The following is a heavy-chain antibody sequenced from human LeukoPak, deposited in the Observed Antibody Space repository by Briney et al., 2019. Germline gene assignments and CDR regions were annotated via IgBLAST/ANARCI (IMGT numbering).Heavy chain of an antibody. Sequence: PSETLSLTCTVSSASISSHFWSWIRQPPGKELEFIGYIYYSGSTNYNPSLKSRVTISIDTSKNQFSLKLSPVTAADTAVYYCASLRPGGPNEDWGQGTLVTVSS. D-gene: IGHD1-1*01. J-gene: IGHJ4*02. CDR2: IYYSGST. V-gene: IGHV4-59*08. CDR1: SASISSHF. CDR3: ASLRPGGPNED.